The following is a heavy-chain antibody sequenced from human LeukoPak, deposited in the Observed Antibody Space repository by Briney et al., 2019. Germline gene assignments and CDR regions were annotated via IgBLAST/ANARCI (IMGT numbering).Heavy chain of an antibody. D-gene: IGHD3-16*01. CDR2: IYYSGST. CDR1: GGSISSYY. CDR3: ARQMGYFDY. V-gene: IGHV4-59*08. J-gene: IGHJ4*02. Sequence: SETLSLTCTVPGGSISSYYWSWIRQPPGKGLEWIGHIYYSGSTNYNPSLRSRVTISLDTSKNQFSLKLSSVTAADTAIYYCARQMGYFDYWGQGTLVTVSS.